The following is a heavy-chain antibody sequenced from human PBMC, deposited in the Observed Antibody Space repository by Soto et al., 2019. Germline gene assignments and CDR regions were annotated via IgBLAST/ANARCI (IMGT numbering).Heavy chain of an antibody. CDR2: VYHSGRT. V-gene: IGHV4-61*01. CDR1: GGSFKGVSYS. D-gene: IGHD3-3*01. CDR3: ARDFGYFDY. Sequence: SETLSRTCTGSGGSFKGVSYSWSWIRQPPGKGREWVGYVYHSGRTSYNPSIKSRVSISMDTSKNQFSLNLDSVTDAEKALYLCARDFGYFDYWGQGTMVTAS. J-gene: IGHJ4*03.